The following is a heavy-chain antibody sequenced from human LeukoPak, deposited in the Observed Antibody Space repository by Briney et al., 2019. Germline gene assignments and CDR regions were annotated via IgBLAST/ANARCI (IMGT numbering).Heavy chain of an antibody. CDR2: IIPIFGTA. J-gene: IGHJ3*02. D-gene: IGHD3-3*01. CDR3: ASWGFGVDLGDAFDI. Sequence: ASVNVSCKASGGTFSSYAISWVRQAPGQGLEWMGGIIPIFGTANYAQKFQGRVTITADESTSTAYMELSSLRSEDTAVYYCASWGFGVDLGDAFDIWGQGTMVTVSS. CDR1: GGTFSSYA. V-gene: IGHV1-69*01.